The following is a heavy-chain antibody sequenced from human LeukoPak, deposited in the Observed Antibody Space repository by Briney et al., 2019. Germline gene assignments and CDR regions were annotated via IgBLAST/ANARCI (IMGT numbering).Heavy chain of an antibody. J-gene: IGHJ6*02. V-gene: IGHV3-7*01. D-gene: IGHD2-2*01. Sequence: PGGSLRLSCAASGFSFSNYWMGWVRQAPGKGPEWVANIKYDLREKYYVDSVKGRFTISRDNAKNSLYLQMSSLRAEDTAVYYCARDGGDIVVVPAAPYYYYYYGMDVWGQGTTVTVSS. CDR2: IKYDLREK. CDR3: ARDGGDIVVVPAAPYYYYYYGMDV. CDR1: GFSFSNYW.